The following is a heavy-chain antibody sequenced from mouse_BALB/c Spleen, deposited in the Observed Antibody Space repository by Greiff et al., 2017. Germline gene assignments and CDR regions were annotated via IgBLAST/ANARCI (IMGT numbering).Heavy chain of an antibody. CDR1: GFTFSSYT. J-gene: IGHJ2*01. D-gene: IGHD1-1*01. Sequence: DVKLVESGGGLVQPGGSLKLSCAASGFTFSSYTMSWVRQTPEKRLEWVAYISNGGGSTYYPDTVKGRFTISRDNAKNTLYLQMSSLKSEDTAMYDCARHSLYGDYFDYWGQGTTLTVSS. V-gene: IGHV5-12-2*01. CDR2: ISNGGGST. CDR3: ARHSLYGDYFDY.